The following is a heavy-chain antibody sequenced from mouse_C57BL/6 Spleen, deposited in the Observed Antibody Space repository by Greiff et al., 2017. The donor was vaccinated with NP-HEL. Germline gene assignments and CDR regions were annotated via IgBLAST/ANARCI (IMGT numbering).Heavy chain of an antibody. V-gene: IGHV1-54*01. CDR1: GYAFTNYL. CDR3: ARGADYYGSSYEDY. J-gene: IGHJ2*01. CDR2: INPGSGGT. Sequence: VQLQESGAELVRPGTSVKVSCKASGYAFTNYLIEWVKQRPGQGLEWIGVINPGSGGTNYNEKFKGKATLTADKSSSTAYMQLSSLTSEDSAVYFCARGADYYGSSYEDYWGQGTTLTVSS. D-gene: IGHD1-1*01.